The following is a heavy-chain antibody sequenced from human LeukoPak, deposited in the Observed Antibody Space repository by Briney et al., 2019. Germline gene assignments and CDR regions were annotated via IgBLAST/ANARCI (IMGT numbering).Heavy chain of an antibody. Sequence: GGSLRLSCAASGFTFSNAWMSWVHQAPGKGLEWVGRIKSKTDGGTTDYAAPVKGRLTISRDDSKNTLYLQMNSLKTEDTAVYYCTTGVVMSYFDYWGQRTLVTVSS. V-gene: IGHV3-15*01. D-gene: IGHD3-3*01. CDR3: TTGVVMSYFDY. CDR1: GFTFSNAW. J-gene: IGHJ4*02. CDR2: IKSKTDGGTT.